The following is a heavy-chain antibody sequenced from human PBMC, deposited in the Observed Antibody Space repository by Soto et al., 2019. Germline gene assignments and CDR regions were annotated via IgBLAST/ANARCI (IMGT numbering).Heavy chain of an antibody. Sequence: GGSLRLSCAASGFTFSSYSMNWVRQAPGKGLEWVSSISSSSSYIYYADSVKGRFTISRDNAKNSLYLQMNSLRAEDTAVYYCARGTYYYDSIGYYAYWGQGTLVTVSS. D-gene: IGHD3-22*01. CDR2: ISSSSSYI. J-gene: IGHJ4*02. V-gene: IGHV3-21*06. CDR3: ARGTYYYDSIGYYAY. CDR1: GFTFSSYS.